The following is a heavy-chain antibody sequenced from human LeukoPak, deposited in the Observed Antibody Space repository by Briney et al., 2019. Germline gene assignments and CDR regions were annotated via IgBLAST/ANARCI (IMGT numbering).Heavy chain of an antibody. Sequence: QASETLSLTCAVYGGSFSGYYWSWIRQPPGKGLEWIGEINHSGSTNYNPSLKSRVTISVDTSKTQFSLKLSSVTAADTAVYYCARGSTYYYGSGSYYKVWGQGTLVTVSS. CDR3: ARGSTYYYGSGSYYKV. CDR2: INHSGST. D-gene: IGHD3-10*01. CDR1: GGSFSGYY. J-gene: IGHJ4*02. V-gene: IGHV4-34*01.